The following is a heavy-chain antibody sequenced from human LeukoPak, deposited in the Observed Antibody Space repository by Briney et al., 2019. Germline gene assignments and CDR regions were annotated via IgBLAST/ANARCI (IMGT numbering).Heavy chain of an antibody. J-gene: IGHJ2*01. D-gene: IGHD1-20*01. CDR1: GGTFSSYA. Sequence: HVASVKVSCKASGGTFSSYAISWVRQAPGQGLEWMGGIIPIFGTANYAQKFQGRVTITTDESTSTAYMELSSLRSEDTAVYYCARAGEPNWNRYWYFDLWGRGTLVTVSS. CDR2: IIPIFGTA. V-gene: IGHV1-69*05. CDR3: ARAGEPNWNRYWYFDL.